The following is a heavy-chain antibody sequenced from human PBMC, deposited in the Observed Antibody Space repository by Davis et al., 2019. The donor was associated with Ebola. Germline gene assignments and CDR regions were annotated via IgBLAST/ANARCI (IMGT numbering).Heavy chain of an antibody. V-gene: IGHV4-59*01. Sequence: PSETLSLTCTVSGGSISSYYWSWIRQPPGKGLEWIGYIYYSGSTNYNPSLKSRVTISVDTSKNQFSLKLSSVTAADTAVYYCARFGIWWESDYWGQGTLVTVSS. CDR3: ARFGIWWESDY. CDR2: IYYSGST. J-gene: IGHJ4*02. D-gene: IGHD1-26*01. CDR1: GGSISSYY.